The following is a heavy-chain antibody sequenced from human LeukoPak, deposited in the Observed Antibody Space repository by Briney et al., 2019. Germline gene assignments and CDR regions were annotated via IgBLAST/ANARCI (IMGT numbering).Heavy chain of an antibody. D-gene: IGHD6-19*01. J-gene: IGHJ3*02. V-gene: IGHV3-21*01. CDR2: ISTSSSHI. CDR3: ARGLVAGGFKDVFDI. Sequence: GGSLRLSCAASGFSFSGYTMNWVRHAPGKGLEWVSSISTSSSHINYADSVKGRFTISRDNAKNSLYLQMNSLRAEDTAVYYCARGLVAGGFKDVFDIWGQGTMVTVSS. CDR1: GFSFSGYT.